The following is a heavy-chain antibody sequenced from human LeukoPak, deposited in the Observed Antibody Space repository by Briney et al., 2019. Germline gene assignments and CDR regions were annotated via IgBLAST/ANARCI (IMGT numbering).Heavy chain of an antibody. CDR2: IRYDGSNK. D-gene: IGHD4-23*01. CDR1: GFTFSSYG. V-gene: IGHV3-30*02. J-gene: IGHJ4*02. CDR3: AKDHDYGGNPYYFDY. Sequence: GGSLRLSCAASGFTFSSYGMHWVRQAPGKGLEWMAFIRYDGSNKYYADSVKGRFTISRDNSKNTLYLQMNSLRAEDTAVYYCAKDHDYGGNPYYFDYWGQGTLVTVSS.